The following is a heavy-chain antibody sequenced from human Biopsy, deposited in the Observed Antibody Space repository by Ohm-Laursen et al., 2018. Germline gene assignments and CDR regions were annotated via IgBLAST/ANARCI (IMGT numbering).Heavy chain of an antibody. CDR3: VRGSNDFGGLYFPR. J-gene: IGHJ4*02. V-gene: IGHV4-59*11. Sequence: SQTLSLTRIVSGGLFPGHYWGWIRQPPGKGLEWIGHISYTGYTSYNASLKSRVTISVDTSRNHFSLSLSSLTAADTAVYYCVRGSNDFGGLYFPRWGQGTLLTVSS. CDR2: ISYTGYT. CDR1: GGLFPGHY. D-gene: IGHD4-23*01.